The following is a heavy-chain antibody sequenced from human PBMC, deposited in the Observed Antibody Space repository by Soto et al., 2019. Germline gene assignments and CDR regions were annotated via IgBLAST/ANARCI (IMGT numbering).Heavy chain of an antibody. CDR1: GFTFSSYG. Sequence: QVQLVESGGGVVQPGRSLRLSCAASGFTFSSYGMHWVRQAPGKGLEWVAVIWYDGSNKYYADSVKGRFTISRDNSKNTLYLQMNSLRAEDTAVYYCSGSYYADNWFDPWGQGTLVTVSS. CDR2: IWYDGSNK. D-gene: IGHD3-10*01. CDR3: SGSYYADNWFDP. V-gene: IGHV3-33*01. J-gene: IGHJ5*02.